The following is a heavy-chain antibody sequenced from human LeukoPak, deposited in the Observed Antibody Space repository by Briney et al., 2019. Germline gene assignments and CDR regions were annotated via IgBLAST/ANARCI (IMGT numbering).Heavy chain of an antibody. Sequence: GGSLRLSCAASGFTFSSYAMSWVRQAPGGGLEWVSAIGGSGDKTYHADSVKGRFTISRDNSDNRVSLQMDSLRAEDTAVYFCAKDTTAWWHHRAYMNVWGKGTTVTVSS. CDR3: AKDTTAWWHHRAYMNV. V-gene: IGHV3-23*01. D-gene: IGHD2-8*02. CDR2: IGGSGDKT. J-gene: IGHJ6*03. CDR1: GFTFSSYA.